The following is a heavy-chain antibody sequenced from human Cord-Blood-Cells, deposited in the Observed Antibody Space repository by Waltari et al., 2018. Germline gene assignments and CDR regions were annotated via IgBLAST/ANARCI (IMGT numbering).Heavy chain of an antibody. CDR2: MNPNSGNT. V-gene: IGHV1-8*01. CDR3: ARGPGCSGGSCYYWYFDL. D-gene: IGHD2-15*01. J-gene: IGHJ2*01. Sequence: QVQLVQSGGEVKKTAASVKVSCKASGYAFTCSDINRGRQASGQGLEWMGWMNPNSGNTGYAQKFQGRVTMTRNTSISTDYMELSSLRSEDTAVYYCARGPGCSGGSCYYWYFDLWGRGTLVTVSS. CDR1: GYAFTCSD.